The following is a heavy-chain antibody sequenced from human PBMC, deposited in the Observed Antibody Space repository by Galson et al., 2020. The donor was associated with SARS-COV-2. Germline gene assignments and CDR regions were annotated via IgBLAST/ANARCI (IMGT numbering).Heavy chain of an antibody. CDR3: AREPITMIVVVISYWYFDL. CDR1: GFTFSSYA. J-gene: IGHJ2*01. CDR2: ISYDGSNK. Sequence: GSLRLSCAASGFTFSSYAMHWVRQAPGKGLEWVAVISYDGSNKYYADSVKGRFTISRDNSKNTLYLQMNSLRAEDTAVYYCAREPITMIVVVISYWYFDLWGRGTLVTVSS. D-gene: IGHD3-22*01. V-gene: IGHV3-30*04.